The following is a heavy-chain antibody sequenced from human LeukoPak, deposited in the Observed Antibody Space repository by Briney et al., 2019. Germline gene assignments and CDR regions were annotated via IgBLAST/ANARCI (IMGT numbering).Heavy chain of an antibody. J-gene: IGHJ4*02. Sequence: EGSLRLSCAASGFTFSSYSMNWVRQAPGKGLEWVSSISSSSSYIYYADSVKGRFTISRDNAKNSLYLQMSSLRAEDTAVYYCARARVRGVIRYFDYWGQGTLVTVSS. CDR2: ISSSSSYI. CDR3: ARARVRGVIRYFDY. CDR1: GFTFSSYS. V-gene: IGHV3-21*01. D-gene: IGHD3-10*01.